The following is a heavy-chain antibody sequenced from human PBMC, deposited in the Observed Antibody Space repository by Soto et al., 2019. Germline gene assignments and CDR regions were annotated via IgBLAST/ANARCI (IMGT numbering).Heavy chain of an antibody. V-gene: IGHV4-39*01. CDR3: ARRERYYGSPGWFDP. CDR2: VYYNENT. J-gene: IGHJ5*02. D-gene: IGHD3-10*01. Sequence: SETLSLTCSVSGGSISSFTYYWGWIRQPPGKGLEWIGTVYYNENTYYNPSLKSRVTITVDTAKNQFSLNLWSVTAADTAMYFCARRERYYGSPGWFDPWGPGTLVTVSS. CDR1: GGSISSFTYY.